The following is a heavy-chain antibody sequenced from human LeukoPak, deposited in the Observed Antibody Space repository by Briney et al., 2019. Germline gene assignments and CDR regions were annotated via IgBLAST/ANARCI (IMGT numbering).Heavy chain of an antibody. Sequence: SETLSLTCAVYGGSFSGYYWSWIRQPPGKGLEWIGEINHSGSTNYNPSLKSRVTVSVDTSKNQFSLKLTSVTAADTAVYYCVRGPYGSGISNWFDPWGQGTQVIVSS. D-gene: IGHD3-10*01. CDR1: GGSFSGYY. V-gene: IGHV4-34*01. CDR2: INHSGST. CDR3: VRGPYGSGISNWFDP. J-gene: IGHJ5*02.